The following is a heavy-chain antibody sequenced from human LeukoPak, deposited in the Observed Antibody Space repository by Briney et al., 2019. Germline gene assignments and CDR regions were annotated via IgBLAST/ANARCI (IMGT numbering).Heavy chain of an antibody. CDR2: IYPGDSDT. CDR1: GYSFTSYW. Sequence: GGSLKISCKGSGYSFTSYWIGWVRPMPGKGLGWMGIIYPGDSDTRYSPSFQGQVTISADKSISTAYLQWSSLKASDTAMYYCARQENYYDSSGYYSFDYWGQGTLVTVSS. CDR3: ARQENYYDSSGYYSFDY. J-gene: IGHJ4*02. V-gene: IGHV5-51*01. D-gene: IGHD3-22*01.